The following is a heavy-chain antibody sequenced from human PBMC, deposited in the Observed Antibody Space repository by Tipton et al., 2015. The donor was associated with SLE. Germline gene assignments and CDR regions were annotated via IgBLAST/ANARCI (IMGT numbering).Heavy chain of an antibody. V-gene: IGHV4-34*01. J-gene: IGHJ2*01. CDR1: GGSFSGYY. CDR3: ARRMAFDL. Sequence: TLSLTCAVYGGSFSGYYWSWIRQPPEKGLEWIGEINQSGSTNYNPSLESRVTISVDTSKNQFSLKLTSVTAADTAVYYCARRMAFDLWGRGTLVTVSS. CDR2: INQSGST. D-gene: IGHD2-8*01.